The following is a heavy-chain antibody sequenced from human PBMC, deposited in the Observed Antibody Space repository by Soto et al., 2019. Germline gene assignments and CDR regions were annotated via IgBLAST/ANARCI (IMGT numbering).Heavy chain of an antibody. CDR1: GASITGSSS. D-gene: IGHD2-8*02. J-gene: IGHJ4*02. CDR2: FSLSGTT. Sequence: LETLSLTCPVSGASITGSSSWSGIRQPAGKGLEWIGRFSLSGTTNYNPSLRSRVTMSADVSKNQFSLRLTSVTAADTALYYCARGMTPPGAPAWYYFDSWGQGTLVTVSS. V-gene: IGHV4-4*07. CDR3: ARGMTPPGAPAWYYFDS.